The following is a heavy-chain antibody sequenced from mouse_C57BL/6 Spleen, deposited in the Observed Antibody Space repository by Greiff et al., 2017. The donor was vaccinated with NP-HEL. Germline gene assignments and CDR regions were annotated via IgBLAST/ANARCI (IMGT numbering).Heavy chain of an antibody. Sequence: EVKLVESGGGLVKPGGSLKLSCAASGFTFSSYAMSWVRQTPEKRLAWVATISDGGSYTYYPDNVKGRFTISRDNAKNNLYLQMSHLKSEDTAMYYCARDGYYSNYNWYFDVWGTGTTVTVSS. CDR2: ISDGGSYT. CDR3: ARDGYYSNYNWYFDV. D-gene: IGHD2-5*01. V-gene: IGHV5-4*01. CDR1: GFTFSSYA. J-gene: IGHJ1*03.